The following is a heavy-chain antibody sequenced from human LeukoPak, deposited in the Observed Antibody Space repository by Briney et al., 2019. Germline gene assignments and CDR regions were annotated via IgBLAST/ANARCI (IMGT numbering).Heavy chain of an antibody. D-gene: IGHD3-10*01. CDR2: IKSKSDGGTT. CDR1: GFTFSNAW. V-gene: IGHV3-15*01. Sequence: PGGSLRLSCAASGFTFSNAWMSWVRQAPGKGLEWVGRIKSKSDGGTTDYITPVKGRITISRDDSKNTLYLQMNSLKTEDSALYYCTTMLFGELLHWGQGTLVTVSS. CDR3: TTMLFGELLH. J-gene: IGHJ4*02.